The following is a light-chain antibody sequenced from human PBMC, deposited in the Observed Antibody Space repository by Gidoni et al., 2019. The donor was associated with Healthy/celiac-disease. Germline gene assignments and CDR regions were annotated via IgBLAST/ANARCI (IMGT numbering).Light chain of an antibody. Sequence: EIVMTQSPATLSVSPGERATLSCRASQSVSSNLAWYQQKPGQAPRLLIYGAATRFSGSGSGTEFTLTISSLQSEEFAVYYCQQDNNWPLTFGGGTKVEIK. J-gene: IGKJ4*01. CDR1: QSVSSN. CDR2: GAA. V-gene: IGKV3-15*01. CDR3: QQDNNWPLT.